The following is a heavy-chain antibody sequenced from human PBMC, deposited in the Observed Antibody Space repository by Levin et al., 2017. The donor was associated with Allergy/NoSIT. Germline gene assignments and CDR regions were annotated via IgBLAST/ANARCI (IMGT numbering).Heavy chain of an antibody. D-gene: IGHD4-17*01. V-gene: IGHV1-24*01. J-gene: IGHJ4*02. Sequence: ASVKVSCKVSGYTLSEVSMHWVRQAPGKGLEWMGGFDPEDGETIYAQKFQGRVTMTEDRSTDKAYMELSSLRSEDTAVYYCATSPYYGDYEGALGAYWGQGTLVTVSS. CDR2: FDPEDGET. CDR3: ATSPYYGDYEGALGAY. CDR1: GYTLSEVS.